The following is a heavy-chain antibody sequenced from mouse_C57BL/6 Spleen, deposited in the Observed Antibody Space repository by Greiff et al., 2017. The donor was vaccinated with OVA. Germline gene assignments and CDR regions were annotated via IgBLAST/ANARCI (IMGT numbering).Heavy chain of an antibody. CDR1: GFSLSTSGMG. D-gene: IGHD1-1*01. J-gene: IGHJ1*03. CDR3: ARSTITTVVAPLDWYFDV. V-gene: IGHV8-12*01. CDR2: IYWDDDK. Sequence: QVTLKESGPGILQSSQTLSLTCSFSGFSLSTSGMGVSWIRQPSGKGLEWLAHIYWDDDKRYNPSLKSRLTISKDTSRNQVFLKITSVDTADTATYYCARSTITTVVAPLDWYFDVWGTGTTVTVSS.